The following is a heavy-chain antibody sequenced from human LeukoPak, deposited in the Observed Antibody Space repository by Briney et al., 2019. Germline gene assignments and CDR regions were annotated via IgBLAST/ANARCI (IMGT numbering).Heavy chain of an antibody. V-gene: IGHV3-48*03. CDR3: AVLLWFGELGY. D-gene: IGHD3-10*01. CDR1: GFTFSSYE. Sequence: PGGSLRLSCAASGFTFSSYEMNWVRQAPGKGLEWVSYISSRGSTIYYADSVKGRFTISRDNAKNSLYLQMNSLRAEDTAVYYCAVLLWFGELGYWGQGTLVTVSS. CDR2: ISSRGSTI. J-gene: IGHJ4*02.